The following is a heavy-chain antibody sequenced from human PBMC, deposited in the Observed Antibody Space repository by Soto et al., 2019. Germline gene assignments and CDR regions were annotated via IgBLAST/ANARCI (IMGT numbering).Heavy chain of an antibody. Sequence: GASVKVSCKASGGTFSSYAISWVRQAPGQGLEWMGGIIPIFGTANYAQKFQGRVTIAADESTSTAYMELSSLRSEDTAVYYCARDRSSYYDSSGYYFDWGQGTLVTVSS. D-gene: IGHD3-22*01. CDR3: ARDRSSYYDSSGYYFD. CDR2: IIPIFGTA. V-gene: IGHV1-69*13. J-gene: IGHJ4*02. CDR1: GGTFSSYA.